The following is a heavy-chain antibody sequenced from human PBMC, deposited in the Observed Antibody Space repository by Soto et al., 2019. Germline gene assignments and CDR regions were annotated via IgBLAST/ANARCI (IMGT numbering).Heavy chain of an antibody. CDR1: GGSIISYY. J-gene: IGHJ4*02. D-gene: IGHD3-10*01. CDR2: IYHSGST. Sequence: SETLSLTCTVSGGSIISYYWGWIRQPPGKGLEWIGYIYHSGSTYYNPSLKSRVTISVDRSKNQFSLKLSSVTAADTAVYYCARENNVLPGGYFDYWGQGTLVTVSS. V-gene: IGHV4-59*12. CDR3: ARENNVLPGGYFDY.